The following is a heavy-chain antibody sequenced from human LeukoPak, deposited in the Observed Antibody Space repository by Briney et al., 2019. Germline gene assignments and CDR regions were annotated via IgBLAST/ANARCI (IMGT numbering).Heavy chain of an antibody. Sequence: ASVKVSCKASGYTFSNYGITWVRQAPGQGLEWMGWISAYNGDTNYAEKIQGRVTMTTDTSTNTAYMELRSLRSDDTAVYYCAREGENWNYPFDYWGQGTLVTVSS. V-gene: IGHV1-18*01. D-gene: IGHD1-7*01. CDR1: GYTFSNYG. CDR3: AREGENWNYPFDY. CDR2: ISAYNGDT. J-gene: IGHJ4*02.